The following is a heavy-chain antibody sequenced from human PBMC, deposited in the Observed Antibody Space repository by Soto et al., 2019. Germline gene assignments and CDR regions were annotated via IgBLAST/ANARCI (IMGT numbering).Heavy chain of an antibody. Sequence: EGSLRLSCAASEFTFNSYAMSWVRQAPGKGLEWVSTISGDAGYTYYADSVKGRFTISRDNSKSALHLQMNSLRAEDTAVYYCARDADASGWYHYGMDVWGQGTMVTVSS. CDR1: EFTFNSYA. D-gene: IGHD6-19*01. J-gene: IGHJ6*02. CDR3: ARDADASGWYHYGMDV. V-gene: IGHV3-23*01. CDR2: ISGDAGYT.